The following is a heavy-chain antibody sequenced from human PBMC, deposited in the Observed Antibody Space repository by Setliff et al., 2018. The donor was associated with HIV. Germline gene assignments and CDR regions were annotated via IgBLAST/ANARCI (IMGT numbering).Heavy chain of an antibody. V-gene: IGHV1-46*01. CDR2: ISPSGGST. CDR3: AYTSITTRRFDY. Sequence: ASVKVSCKASGDTFSNYAISWVRQAPGQGLEWMGIISPSGGSTSYAQKFQGRVTMTRDTSTSTVYMELSSLRSEDTAVYYCAYTSITTRRFDYWGQGTMVTVSS. CDR1: GDTFSNYA. J-gene: IGHJ4*03. D-gene: IGHD1-1*01.